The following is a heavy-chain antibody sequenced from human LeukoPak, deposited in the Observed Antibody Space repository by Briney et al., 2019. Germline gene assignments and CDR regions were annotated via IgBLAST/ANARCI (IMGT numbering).Heavy chain of an antibody. Sequence: ASVKVSCKASGYTFTGYYMHWVRQAPGQGLEWMGWINPNNGATNYAQKFQGRVTMTRDTSISTAYMELSSLRSDDTAVYYCARTTYYYGSGSYYYFDYWGQGTLVTVSS. D-gene: IGHD3-10*01. CDR2: INPNNGAT. V-gene: IGHV1-2*02. J-gene: IGHJ4*02. CDR1: GYTFTGYY. CDR3: ARTTYYYGSGSYYYFDY.